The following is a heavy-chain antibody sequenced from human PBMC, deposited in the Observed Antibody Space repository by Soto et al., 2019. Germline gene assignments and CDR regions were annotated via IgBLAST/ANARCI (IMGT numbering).Heavy chain of an antibody. V-gene: IGHV1-2*04. CDR2: INPNSGGT. CDR3: ARGGLITMVRGVIDPVGYYYGMDV. Sequence: ASVKVSCKASGYTFTGYYMHWVRQAPGQGLEWMGWINPNSGGTNYAQKFQGWVTMTRDTSISTAYMELSRLRSDDTAVYYCARGGLITMVRGVIDPVGYYYGMDVWGQGTTVTVSS. CDR1: GYTFTGYY. J-gene: IGHJ6*02. D-gene: IGHD3-10*01.